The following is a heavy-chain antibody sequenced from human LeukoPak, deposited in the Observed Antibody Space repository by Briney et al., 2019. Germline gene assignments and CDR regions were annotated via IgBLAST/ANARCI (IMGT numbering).Heavy chain of an antibody. V-gene: IGHV3-23*01. CDR1: GFSFTTYA. CDR2: ISGSGNNT. J-gene: IGHJ4*02. CDR3: ARCGRGYDSSGYYSY. D-gene: IGHD3-22*01. Sequence: QSGGSLRLSCAASGFSFTTYAINWVRQAPGKGLEWVSSISGSGNNTYYADSVKGRFTISRDNSKNTLYLQMNSLRAEDTAIYYCARCGRGYDSSGYYSYWGQGTLVTVSS.